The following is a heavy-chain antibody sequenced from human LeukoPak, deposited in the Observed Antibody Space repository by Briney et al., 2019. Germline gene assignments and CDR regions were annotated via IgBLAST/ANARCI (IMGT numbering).Heavy chain of an antibody. J-gene: IGHJ1*01. CDR3: ARGRQLHLGELFPFAEFFQP. CDR1: GYTFTGQY. CDR2: INPKSGGT. D-gene: IGHD3-16*01. Sequence: ASVKVSCKTSGYTFTGQYLHWVRQAPGQGLEWMGWINPKSGGTKSAQKFQGRAIMTRDTSISTAYMELRSLSSDDTAAYYCARGRQLHLGELFPFAEFFQPWGQGTLVTVFS. V-gene: IGHV1-2*02.